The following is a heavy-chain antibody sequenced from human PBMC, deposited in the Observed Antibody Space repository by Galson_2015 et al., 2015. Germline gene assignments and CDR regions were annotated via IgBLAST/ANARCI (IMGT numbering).Heavy chain of an antibody. CDR3: ARDMVESSSLYDYYYYGMDV. V-gene: IGHV1-69*13. Sequence: SVKVSCKASGGTFSSYAISWVRQAPGQGLEWMGGIIPIFGTANYAQKFQGRVTITADESTSTAYMELSSLRSEDTAVYYCARDMVESSSLYDYYYYGMDVWGQGTTVTVSS. CDR2: IIPIFGTA. D-gene: IGHD6-6*01. J-gene: IGHJ6*02. CDR1: GGTFSSYA.